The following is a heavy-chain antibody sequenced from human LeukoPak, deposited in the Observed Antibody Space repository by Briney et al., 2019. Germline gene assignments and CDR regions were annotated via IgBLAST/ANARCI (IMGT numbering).Heavy chain of an antibody. CDR3: ARVFVGENFDY. CDR1: GFTFSSYE. D-gene: IGHD1-14*01. J-gene: IGHJ4*02. CDR2: ISSSGSTI. Sequence: PGGSLRLSCAASGFTFSSYEMNWVRQAPGKGLEWVSYISSSGSTIYYADSVKGRFTISRDNAKNSLYLQMNSLRVEDTAVYFCARVFVGENFDYWGQGTLVTVSS. V-gene: IGHV3-48*03.